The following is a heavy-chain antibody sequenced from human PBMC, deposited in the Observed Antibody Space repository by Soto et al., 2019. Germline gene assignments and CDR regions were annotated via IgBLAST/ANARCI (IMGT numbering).Heavy chain of an antibody. D-gene: IGHD6-19*01. CDR1: NGSISSDY. CDR2: IHNSGSI. CDR3: AALLQGSSGWERWFDP. J-gene: IGHJ5*02. V-gene: IGHV4-59*01. Sequence: SETLSLTCSVSNGSISSDYWSWIRQPPGKGLEWIGYIHNSGSINYNPSLKSRLTISLDTSKNQISLKLRSVTAADTAVYYCAALLQGSSGWERWFDPWGQGTLVTV.